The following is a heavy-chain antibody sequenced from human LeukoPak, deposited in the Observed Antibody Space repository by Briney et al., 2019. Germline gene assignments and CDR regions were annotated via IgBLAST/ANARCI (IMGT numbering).Heavy chain of an antibody. V-gene: IGHV3-9*01. CDR2: ISWNSGSI. Sequence: QAGRSLRLSCAASGFTFDDYAMHWVRQAPGKGLEWVSGISWNSGSIGYADSVKGRFTISRDNAKNSLYLQMNSLRAEDTAVYYCAKGRRFLTTVVTHPYMDVWGKGTTVTVSS. CDR3: AKGRRFLTTVVTHPYMDV. J-gene: IGHJ6*03. D-gene: IGHD4-23*01. CDR1: GFTFDDYA.